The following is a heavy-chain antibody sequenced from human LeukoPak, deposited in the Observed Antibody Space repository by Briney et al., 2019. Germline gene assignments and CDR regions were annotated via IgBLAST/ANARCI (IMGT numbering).Heavy chain of an antibody. V-gene: IGHV3-74*01. CDR2: INSDGSST. D-gene: IGHD2-15*01. CDR1: GFTFSSYW. J-gene: IGHJ3*02. CDR3: ARLAAHPLYAFDI. Sequence: GGSLRLSSAASGFTFSSYWMHWVRQAPGKGLVWVSRINSDGSSTSYADSVKGRFTISRDNAKNTLYLQMNSLRAEGTAVCYCARLAAHPLYAFDIWGQGTMVTVSS.